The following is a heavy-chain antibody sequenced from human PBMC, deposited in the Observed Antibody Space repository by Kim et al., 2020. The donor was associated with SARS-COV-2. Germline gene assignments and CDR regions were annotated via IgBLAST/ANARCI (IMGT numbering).Heavy chain of an antibody. D-gene: IGHD1-26*01. Sequence: ASVKVSCKASGYTFTSYGISWVRQAPGQGLEWMGWISAYNGNTNYAQKLQGRVTMTTDTSTSTAYMELRSLRSDDTAVYYCAKDDGSYSVSLFDIWGQGTMVTVSS. J-gene: IGHJ3*02. CDR3: AKDDGSYSVSLFDI. V-gene: IGHV1-18*01. CDR2: ISAYNGNT. CDR1: GYTFTSYG.